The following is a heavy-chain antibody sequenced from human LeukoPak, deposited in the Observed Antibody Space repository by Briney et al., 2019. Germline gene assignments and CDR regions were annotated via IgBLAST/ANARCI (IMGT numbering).Heavy chain of an antibody. D-gene: IGHD2-2*01. CDR3: ARDRPTPGDCTSTTCYRWFDP. J-gene: IGHJ5*02. V-gene: IGHV4-4*07. Sequence: SETLSLTCTVSGGSISSYYWSWIRQPAGKGLEWIGRISRSGSTNYNPSLRSRITMSADTSKNQFSLKLSSVTAADTAVYYCARDRPTPGDCTSTTCYRWFDPWGQGTLVSVSS. CDR1: GGSISSYY. CDR2: ISRSGST.